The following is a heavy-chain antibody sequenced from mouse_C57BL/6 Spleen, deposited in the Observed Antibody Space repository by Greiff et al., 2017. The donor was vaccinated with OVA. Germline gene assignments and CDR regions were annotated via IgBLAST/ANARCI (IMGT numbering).Heavy chain of an antibody. V-gene: IGHV3-6*01. CDR1: GYSITSGYY. D-gene: IGHD3-3*01. CDR2: ISYDGSN. J-gene: IGHJ2*01. CDR3: AREGLGYFDY. Sequence: EVQLQESGPGLVNPSQSLSLTCPVTGYSITSGYYWNWIRQFPGNKLEWMGYISYDGSNNYNPSLKNRISITRDTSKNQFFLKLNSVTTENTATYYCAREGLGYFDYWGQGTTLTVSS.